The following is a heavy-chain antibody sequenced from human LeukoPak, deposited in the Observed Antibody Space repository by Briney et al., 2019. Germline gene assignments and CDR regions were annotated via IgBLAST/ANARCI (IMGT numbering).Heavy chain of an antibody. CDR2: IIPIFGTS. V-gene: IGHV1-69*05. D-gene: IGHD2-15*01. CDR3: ARAWSQSDSFNPSYYYYYYMDV. J-gene: IGHJ6*03. Sequence: SVKVSCKASGGTFSSYAISWVRQAPGQGLEWLGGIIPIFGTSNYAQKFQGRVTITTDESTSTAYMELSSLRSEDTAVYYCARAWSQSDSFNPSYYYYYYMDVWGKGTTVTVSS. CDR1: GGTFSSYA.